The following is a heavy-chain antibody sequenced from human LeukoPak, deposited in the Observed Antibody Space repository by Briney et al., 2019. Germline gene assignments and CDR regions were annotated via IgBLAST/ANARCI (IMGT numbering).Heavy chain of an antibody. CDR2: MYSSGTT. D-gene: IGHD3-9*01. Sequence: SETLSLTCTVSGDSIGSYYWSWIRQSAGKRLEWIGRMYSSGTTDYNPSLQSRVTMSIDTSKNQFSLKLNSVTAADTAVYYCARDPYYDILTGYLIRGAFDTWGLGTLVTVSS. CDR1: GDSIGSYY. V-gene: IGHV4-4*07. J-gene: IGHJ3*02. CDR3: ARDPYYDILTGYLIRGAFDT.